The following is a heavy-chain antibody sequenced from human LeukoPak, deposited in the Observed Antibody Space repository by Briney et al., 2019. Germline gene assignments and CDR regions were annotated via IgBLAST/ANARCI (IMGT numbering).Heavy chain of an antibody. CDR3: ARDREMGTIRNGFDV. V-gene: IGHV3-21*01. CDR2: ISTSSSYI. D-gene: IGHD5-24*01. CDR1: GSTFSAYS. J-gene: IGHJ3*01. Sequence: PGGSLRLSCAASGSTFSAYSMNWVRQAPGKGLEWVSSISTSSSYIYYVDSVKGRFTVSRDNAKNSLFLQMNSLRAEDTALYYCARDREMGTIRNGFDVWGQGTIVSVSS.